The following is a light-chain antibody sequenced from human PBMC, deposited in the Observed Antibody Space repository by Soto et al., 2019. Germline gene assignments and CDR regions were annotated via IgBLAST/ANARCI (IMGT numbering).Light chain of an antibody. CDR1: SSDVGGYNY. CDR3: SSYTSSSTLI. CDR2: DVS. V-gene: IGLV2-14*03. J-gene: IGLJ2*01. Sequence: QSALTQPASVSGSPGQAITISCTGASSDVGGYNYVSWYQQHPGKAPKLIIYDVSYRPSGVSSRLSGSKSGNTASLSISGVQAEDEADYYCSSYTSSSTLIFGGGTKVTVL.